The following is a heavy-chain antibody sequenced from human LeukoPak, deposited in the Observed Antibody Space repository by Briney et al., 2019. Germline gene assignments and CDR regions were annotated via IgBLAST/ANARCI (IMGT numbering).Heavy chain of an antibody. CDR3: AKEEHIVVVTAIFNWFDP. D-gene: IGHD2-21*02. CDR1: GFTFSSYG. V-gene: IGHV3-30*02. Sequence: GGSLRLPCAASGFTFSSYGMHWVRQAPGKGLEWVAFIRYDESNKYYADSVKGRFTISRDNSKNTLYLQMNSLRAEDTAVYYCAKEEHIVVVTAIFNWFDPWGQGTLVTVSS. CDR2: IRYDESNK. J-gene: IGHJ5*02.